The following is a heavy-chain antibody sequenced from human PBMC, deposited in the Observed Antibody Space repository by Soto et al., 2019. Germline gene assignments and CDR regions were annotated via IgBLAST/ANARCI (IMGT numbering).Heavy chain of an antibody. Sequence: TSETLSLTCTVSGGSISSGGYYWSRIRQHPGKGLEWIGYIYYSGSTYYNPSLKSRVTISVDTSRNQFSLKLSSVTAADTAVYYCASYTDYDSSGYYGYWGQGTLVTVSS. CDR1: GGSISSGGYY. V-gene: IGHV4-31*03. CDR2: IYYSGST. D-gene: IGHD3-22*01. CDR3: ASYTDYDSSGYYGY. J-gene: IGHJ4*02.